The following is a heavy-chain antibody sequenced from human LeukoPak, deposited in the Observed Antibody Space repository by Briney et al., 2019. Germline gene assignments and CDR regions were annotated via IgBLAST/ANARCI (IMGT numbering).Heavy chain of an antibody. V-gene: IGHV3-23*01. Sequence: GGSLRLSCAASGFTFSSHAMGWVRQAPGKGLEWVSGISGSGGSTYYADSVKGRFTISRDNSKNTLYVQMNSLRAEDTAVYYCAKGRAGIDYWGQGTLVIVSS. D-gene: IGHD6-19*01. J-gene: IGHJ4*02. CDR2: ISGSGGST. CDR1: GFTFSSHA. CDR3: AKGRAGIDY.